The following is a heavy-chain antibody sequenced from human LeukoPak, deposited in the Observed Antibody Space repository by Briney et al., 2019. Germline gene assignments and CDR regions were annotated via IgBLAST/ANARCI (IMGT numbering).Heavy chain of an antibody. CDR1: GFTLSTYS. J-gene: IGHJ6*02. Sequence: GGSLRLSCAASGFTLSTYSMNWVRQAPGKGLEWVSSISSSATYMYYADSVKGRFSISRDNAKNSLYLQMNSLRAEDTAVYYCARGGVGLVIIPGWEYDYYGLDVWGQGTTVTVSS. V-gene: IGHV3-21*01. D-gene: IGHD3/OR15-3a*01. CDR3: ARGGVGLVIIPGWEYDYYGLDV. CDR2: ISSSATYM.